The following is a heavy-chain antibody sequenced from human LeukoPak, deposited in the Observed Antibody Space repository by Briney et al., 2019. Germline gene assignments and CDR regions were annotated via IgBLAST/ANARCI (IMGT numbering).Heavy chain of an antibody. CDR3: ARRPYYDILTGYHFFDY. CDR2: INHSGST. D-gene: IGHD3-9*01. Sequence: SETLSLTCAVYGGSFSGYYWSWIRQPPGKGLEWIGEINHSGSTNYNPSLKSRVTISVDTSKNQFSPKLSSVTAADTAVYYCARRPYYDILTGYHFFDYWGQGTLVTVSS. J-gene: IGHJ4*02. V-gene: IGHV4-34*01. CDR1: GGSFSGYY.